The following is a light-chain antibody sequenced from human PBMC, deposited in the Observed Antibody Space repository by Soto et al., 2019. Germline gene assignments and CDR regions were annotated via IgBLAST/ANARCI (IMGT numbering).Light chain of an antibody. CDR1: ISDFVIYNY. CDR2: GVS. J-gene: IGLJ1*01. CDR3: SSHTTSSALKV. Sequence: QSALTQPASVSGSPGQSITISCTGTISDFVIYNYVSWYQQHPGKAPKLMLYGVSNRPSGVSNRFSGSKSGNTASLTISGLQAEDEADYYCSSHTTSSALKVFGTGTKV. V-gene: IGLV2-14*01.